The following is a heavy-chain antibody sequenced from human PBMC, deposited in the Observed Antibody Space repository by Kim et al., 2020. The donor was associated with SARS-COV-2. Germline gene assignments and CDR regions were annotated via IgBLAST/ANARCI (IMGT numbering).Heavy chain of an antibody. J-gene: IGHJ4*02. Sequence: GGSLRLSCAASGFTFSSYWMHWVRQAPGKGLVWVSRINGDGNSRNYADSVKGRFTISRDNAKNTLFLQMNSLRAEDTAVYYCAKVRSGSFDYWGQGTLVTVSS. D-gene: IGHD3-10*01. CDR2: INGDGNSR. CDR1: GFTFSSYW. V-gene: IGHV3-74*01. CDR3: AKVRSGSFDY.